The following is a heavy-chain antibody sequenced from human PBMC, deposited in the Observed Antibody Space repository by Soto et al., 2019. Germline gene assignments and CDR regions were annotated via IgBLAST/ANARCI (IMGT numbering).Heavy chain of an antibody. J-gene: IGHJ5*02. Sequence: GGTLRLSCAASGFTFSSYAMSWVPQAPGKGLEWVSAISGSGGSTYYADSVKGRFTISRDNSKNTLYLQMNSLRAEDTAVYYCAKSPYSWNYENWFDPWGQGTLVTVCS. CDR3: AKSPYSWNYENWFDP. CDR1: GFTFSSYA. CDR2: ISGSGGST. V-gene: IGHV3-23*01. D-gene: IGHD1-7*01.